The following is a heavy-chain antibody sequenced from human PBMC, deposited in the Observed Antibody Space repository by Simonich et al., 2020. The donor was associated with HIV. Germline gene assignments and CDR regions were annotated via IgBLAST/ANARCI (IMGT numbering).Heavy chain of an antibody. CDR3: ARRHPTTVTTPYFDY. Sequence: QVQLQQWGAGLLKPSETLSLTCAVYGGSFSGYYWSWIHQPPGKGLEWVGEINHSGRTNHNPSLKSRVTISVDTSKNQFSLKLSSVTAADTAVYYCARRHPTTVTTPYFDYWGQGTLVTVSS. D-gene: IGHD4-17*01. CDR2: INHSGRT. J-gene: IGHJ4*02. V-gene: IGHV4-34*01. CDR1: GGSFSGYY.